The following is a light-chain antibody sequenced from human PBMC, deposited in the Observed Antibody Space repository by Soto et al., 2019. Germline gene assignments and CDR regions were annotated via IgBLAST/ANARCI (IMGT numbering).Light chain of an antibody. V-gene: IGLV1-40*01. CDR1: SSNIGAGYD. Sequence: QSVLTQPPSMSGAPGQRVPISCTGSSSNIGAGYDVHWYQLLPGTAPKLLISGNTNRPSGVPDRFSGSKSGTSASLAITGLRAEDEADYYCQSHDSSLNSWVVGGGTKVTVL. J-gene: IGLJ3*02. CDR3: QSHDSSLNSWV. CDR2: GNT.